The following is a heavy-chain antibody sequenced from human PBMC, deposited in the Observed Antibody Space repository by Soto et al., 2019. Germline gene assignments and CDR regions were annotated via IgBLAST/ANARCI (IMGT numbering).Heavy chain of an antibody. CDR1: CGSISNYY. CDR2: IYYSGST. Sequence: SETLSLTCTVSCGSISNYYWSWIRQPPGKGLEWIGYIYYSGSTNYNPSLKSRVTISVDTSKNQFSLKLSSVTAAATAVYYCACPASYCGGDWYAIWGQGSVVTVSS. V-gene: IGHV4-59*08. CDR3: ACPASYCGGDWYAI. D-gene: IGHD2-21*02. J-gene: IGHJ1*01.